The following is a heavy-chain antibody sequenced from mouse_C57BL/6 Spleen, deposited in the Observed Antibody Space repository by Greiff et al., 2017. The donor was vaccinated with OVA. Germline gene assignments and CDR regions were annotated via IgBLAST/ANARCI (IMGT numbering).Heavy chain of an antibody. V-gene: IGHV3-6*01. D-gene: IGHD4-1*01. CDR3: ARERELGPFAY. Sequence: DVQLQESGPGLVKPSQSLSLTCSVTGYSITSGYYWNWIRQFPGNKLEWMGYISYDGSNNYNPSLKNRISITRDTSKNQFFLKLNSVTTEDTATYYCARERELGPFAYWGQGTLVTVSA. CDR2: ISYDGSN. CDR1: GYSITSGYY. J-gene: IGHJ3*01.